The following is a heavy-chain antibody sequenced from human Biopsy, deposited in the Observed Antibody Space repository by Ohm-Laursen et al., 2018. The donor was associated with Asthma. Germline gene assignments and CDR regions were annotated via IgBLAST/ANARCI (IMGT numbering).Heavy chain of an antibody. CDR1: GFSFSNYG. Sequence: RSLRLSCAASGFSFSNYGMHWVRQAPGKGLDWVAVISFDGTNRNYTGSVEGRFTISRDNSRNTLHLEMNSLRAEDTAVYFCAKEVFPGWELRRGPDSWGQGTLVTVSS. V-gene: IGHV3-30*18. J-gene: IGHJ4*02. CDR3: AKEVFPGWELRRGPDS. CDR2: ISFDGTNR. D-gene: IGHD1-26*01.